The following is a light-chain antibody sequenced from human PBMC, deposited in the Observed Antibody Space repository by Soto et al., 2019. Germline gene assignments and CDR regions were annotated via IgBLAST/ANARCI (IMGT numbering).Light chain of an antibody. Sequence: QSVLTQPPSASGTPGQRVTISCSGSSSNIGGYYVYWYQQLPGTTHKLLIHRNNQRPSGVPDRFSGSKSGTSASLAISGLRSEDEADYYCATWDASLSGRVFGGGTKLTVL. CDR2: RNN. J-gene: IGLJ3*02. CDR1: SSNIGGYY. CDR3: ATWDASLSGRV. V-gene: IGLV1-47*01.